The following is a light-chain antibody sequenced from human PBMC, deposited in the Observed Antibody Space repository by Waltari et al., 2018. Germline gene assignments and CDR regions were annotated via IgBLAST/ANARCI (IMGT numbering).Light chain of an antibody. CDR2: GAS. J-gene: IGKJ4*01. Sequence: DIVLTQSPGTLSLSPGERSTSSCRSSQTVMNNYLAWYQQKPGQAPRLLIHGASRRATGIPDRFSGSGSGTDFTLTISRLEPEDFAVYYCQQYGASPLTFGGGTKVEIK. CDR1: QTVMNNY. CDR3: QQYGASPLT. V-gene: IGKV3-20*01.